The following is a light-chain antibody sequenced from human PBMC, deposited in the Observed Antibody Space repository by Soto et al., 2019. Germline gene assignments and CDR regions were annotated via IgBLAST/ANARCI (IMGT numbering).Light chain of an antibody. CDR2: GAS. CDR3: QHYNNWPFT. V-gene: IGKV3-15*01. J-gene: IGKJ2*01. Sequence: EIVMTQSPATPSVSPGERATLSCRAGQSVSSNLAWYQQKPGQAPTLLIYGASARATGIPVRFSGSRSGTEFTLTISSLQSEDFAVYYCQHYNNWPFTFGQGTKVDIK. CDR1: QSVSSN.